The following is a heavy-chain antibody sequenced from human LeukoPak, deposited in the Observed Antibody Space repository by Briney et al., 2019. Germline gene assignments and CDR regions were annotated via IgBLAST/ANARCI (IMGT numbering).Heavy chain of an antibody. D-gene: IGHD1-26*01. CDR2: ITPIIGTT. J-gene: IGHJ5*02. CDR1: GGTFNTHI. Sequence: ASVKVSCTSSGGTFNTHIFNWVRQAPGQGLEWMGRITPIIGTTKYAQRFQGRVTITADTSTSTAYLELRGLTYDDSAVYYCTRVTLRGSKYNWFDPWGQGTHVSVSS. CDR3: TRVTLRGSKYNWFDP. V-gene: IGHV1-69*08.